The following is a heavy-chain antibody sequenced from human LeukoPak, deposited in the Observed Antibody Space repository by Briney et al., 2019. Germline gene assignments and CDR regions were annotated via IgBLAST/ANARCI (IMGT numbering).Heavy chain of an antibody. CDR2: ISSGGSTI. J-gene: IGHJ4*02. CDR3: LLGSSGWQHPDHSDY. D-gene: IGHD6-19*01. Sequence: PGGSLRLSCAASGFTFSSYEMNWVRQAPGKGLEWVSYISSGGSTIYYADSVKGRFTISRDNAKNSLYLQMNSLRAEDTAVYYCLLGSSGWQHPDHSDYWGQGTLVTVSS. V-gene: IGHV3-48*03. CDR1: GFTFSSYE.